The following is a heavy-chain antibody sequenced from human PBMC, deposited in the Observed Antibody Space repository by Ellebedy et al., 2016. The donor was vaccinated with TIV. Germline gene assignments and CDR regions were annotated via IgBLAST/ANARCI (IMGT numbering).Heavy chain of an antibody. CDR1: GFTFSNFD. D-gene: IGHD3-9*01. Sequence: PGGSLRLSCVASGFTFSNFDMHWVRQAPGKELEWLTRISYDGKNQYYEDSVKGRFTISRDNSKDTLYLQMNSLRADDSAVFYCAKLDSYDVLTGEDYWGQGTLVTVSS. V-gene: IGHV3-30*18. CDR3: AKLDSYDVLTGEDY. CDR2: ISYDGKNQ. J-gene: IGHJ4*02.